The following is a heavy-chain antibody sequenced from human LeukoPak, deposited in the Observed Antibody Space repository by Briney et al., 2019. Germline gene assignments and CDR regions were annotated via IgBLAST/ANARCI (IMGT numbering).Heavy chain of an antibody. CDR2: IIPIFGTA. J-gene: IGHJ4*02. V-gene: IGHV1-69*05. CDR1: GGTFSSYA. Sequence: SVKVSCKASGGTFSSYAISWVRQAPGQGLEWMGGIIPIFGTANYAQKFRGRVTITTDESTSTAYTELSSLRSEDTAVYYCARDGKSIFGVVIRFDYWGQGTLVTVSS. D-gene: IGHD3-3*01. CDR3: ARDGKSIFGVVIRFDY.